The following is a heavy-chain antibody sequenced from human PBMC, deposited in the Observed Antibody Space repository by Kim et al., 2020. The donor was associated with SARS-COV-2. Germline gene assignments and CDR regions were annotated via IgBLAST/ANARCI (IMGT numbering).Heavy chain of an antibody. J-gene: IGHJ6*02. Sequence: GGSLRLSCAASGFTFSSYWMSWVRQAPGKGLEWVANIKQDGSEKYYVDSVKGRFTISRDNAKNSLYLQMNSLRAEDTAVYYCARAQWEQLWFYAPRRDYYYGMDVWGQGTTVTVSS. D-gene: IGHD5-18*01. V-gene: IGHV3-7*01. CDR3: ARAQWEQLWFYAPRRDYYYGMDV. CDR2: IKQDGSEK. CDR1: GFTFSSYW.